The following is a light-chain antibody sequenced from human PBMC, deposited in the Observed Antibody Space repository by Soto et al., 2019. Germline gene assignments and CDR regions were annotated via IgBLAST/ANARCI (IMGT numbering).Light chain of an antibody. Sequence: QSALTQPASVSGSPGQSITISCTGTSSDIGGYNFVSWYQQYPGTAPKVVIYEVNNRPSGVSDRFSGSKSGNTASLTISGLQAEDEADYYCSSYTTSSTLVFGTGTKVNV. CDR3: SSYTTSSTLV. V-gene: IGLV2-14*01. CDR2: EVN. CDR1: SSDIGGYNF. J-gene: IGLJ1*01.